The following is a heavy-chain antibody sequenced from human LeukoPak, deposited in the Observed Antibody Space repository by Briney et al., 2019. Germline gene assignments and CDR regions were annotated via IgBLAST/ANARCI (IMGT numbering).Heavy chain of an antibody. CDR3: ARDSGPDAFDI. V-gene: IGHV4-59*01. Sequence: SETLSLTCTVSGGSISSYYWSWIPQPPGKGLEWIGYIYYSGSTNYNPSLKSRVTISVDTSKNQFSLKLSSVTAADTAVYYCARDSGPDAFDIWGQGTMVTVSS. D-gene: IGHD6-25*01. CDR2: IYYSGST. CDR1: GGSISSYY. J-gene: IGHJ3*02.